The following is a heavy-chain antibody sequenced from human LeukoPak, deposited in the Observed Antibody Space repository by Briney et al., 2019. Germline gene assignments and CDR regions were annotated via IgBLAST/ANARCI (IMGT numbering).Heavy chain of an antibody. CDR3: ARDWEYYYDSSGPFDY. J-gene: IGHJ4*02. CDR1: GYSISSGYY. Sequence: PSETLSLTCTVSGYSISSGYYWGWIRQPPGKGLEWIGSIYHSGSTYYNPSLKSRVTISVDTSKNQFSLKLSSVTAADTAVYYCARDWEYYYDSSGPFDYWGQGTLVTVSS. V-gene: IGHV4-38-2*02. D-gene: IGHD3-22*01. CDR2: IYHSGST.